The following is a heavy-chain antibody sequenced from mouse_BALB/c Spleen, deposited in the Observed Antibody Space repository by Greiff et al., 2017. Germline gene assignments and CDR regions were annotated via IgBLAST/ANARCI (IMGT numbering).Heavy chain of an antibody. CDR3: ARVITTVDDYFDY. CDR2: ISYDGSN. J-gene: IGHJ2*01. V-gene: IGHV3-6*02. Sequence: EVQLVESGPGLVKPSQSLSLTCSVTGYSITSCYYWYWIRQFPGNKLEWMGYISYDGSNNYNPSLKNRISITRDTSKNQFFLKLNSVTTEDTATYYCARVITTVDDYFDYWGQGTTLTVSS. D-gene: IGHD1-1*01. CDR1: GYSITSCYY.